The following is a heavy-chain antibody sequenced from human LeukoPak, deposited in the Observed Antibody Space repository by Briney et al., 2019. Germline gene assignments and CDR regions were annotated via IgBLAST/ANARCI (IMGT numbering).Heavy chain of an antibody. CDR1: GGSISSGYY. CDR3: ARGPPRDYIWGSYPHYFDY. J-gene: IGHJ4*02. D-gene: IGHD3-16*02. CDR2: IYQNGST. Sequence: PSETLSLTCTVSGGSISSGYYWGWIRQPPGKGLEWIGSIYQNGSTYYNPFLKSRVTISVDTSKNQFSLKVSSVTAADTAVYYCARGPPRDYIWGSYPHYFDYWGQGTLDTVSS. V-gene: IGHV4-38-2*02.